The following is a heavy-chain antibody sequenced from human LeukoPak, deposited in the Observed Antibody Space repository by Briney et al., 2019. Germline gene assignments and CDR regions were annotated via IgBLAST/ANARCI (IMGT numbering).Heavy chain of an antibody. CDR3: ARLASSGWSRAKYFQH. V-gene: IGHV4-39*01. D-gene: IGHD6-19*01. J-gene: IGHJ1*01. CDR2: IYYSGST. CDR1: SGSISSSSYY. Sequence: SETLSLTCTVSSGSISSSSYYWGWIRQPPGKGLEWIGSIYYSGSTYYNPSLKGRVTISVDTSKNQFSLKLSSVTAADTAVYYCARLASSGWSRAKYFQHWGQGTLVTVSS.